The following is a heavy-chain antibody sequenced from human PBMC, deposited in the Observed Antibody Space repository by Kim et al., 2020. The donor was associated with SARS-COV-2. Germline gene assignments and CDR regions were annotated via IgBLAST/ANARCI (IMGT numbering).Heavy chain of an antibody. CDR1: GDSVSSNSVG. CDR3: ARSFRNAFDI. CDR2: TYYRSKWST. J-gene: IGHJ3*02. V-gene: IGHV6-1*01. Sequence: SQTLSRTCAISGDSVSSNSVGWHWIRQSPSRGLEWLGRTYYRSKWSTDYAVSVKSRIIINPDTTKNQFSLQLNSVTPEDTAVYYCARSFRNAFDIWGQGTMVTVSS.